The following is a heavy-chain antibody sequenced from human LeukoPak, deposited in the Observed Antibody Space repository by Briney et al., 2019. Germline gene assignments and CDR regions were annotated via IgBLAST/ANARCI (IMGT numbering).Heavy chain of an antibody. CDR3: ASSSAWFLNYAMDV. D-gene: IGHD6-19*01. CDR1: RFTFSSYA. J-gene: IGHJ6*02. CDR2: IYSGGKT. V-gene: IGHV3-53*05. Sequence: PGGSLRLSCAASRFTFSSYAMSWVRQAPGKGLEWVSVIYSGGKTYYADSVKGRFTISKDNFKNRLYLEMNSLRPEDTAVYYCASSSAWFLNYAMDVWGHGATVTVSS.